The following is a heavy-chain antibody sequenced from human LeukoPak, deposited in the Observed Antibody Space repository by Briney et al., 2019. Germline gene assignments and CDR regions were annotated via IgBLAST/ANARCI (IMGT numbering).Heavy chain of an antibody. J-gene: IGHJ4*02. Sequence: SETLSLTCTVSGGSIGSSSYYWGWIRQPPGKGLEWIGSIYYSGSTYYNPSLKSRVTISVDTSKNQFSLKLSSVTAADTAVYYCASSPVGATDYWGQGTLVTVSS. CDR3: ASSPVGATDY. CDR2: IYYSGST. CDR1: GGSIGSSSYY. V-gene: IGHV4-39*07. D-gene: IGHD1-26*01.